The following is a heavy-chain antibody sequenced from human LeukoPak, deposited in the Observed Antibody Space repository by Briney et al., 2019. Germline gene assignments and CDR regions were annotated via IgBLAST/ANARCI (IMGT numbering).Heavy chain of an antibody. J-gene: IGHJ4*02. CDR1: GFTVSSNY. CDR3: AGISP. V-gene: IGHV3-66*01. Sequence: PGGSLRISCAASGFTVSSNYMSWVRQAPGKGLEWVSGIYSGGSIYYADSVKGRFTISRDNSRNTLYLQLNSLRAEDTAVYYCAGISPWGQGTLVTVSS. CDR2: IYSGGSI.